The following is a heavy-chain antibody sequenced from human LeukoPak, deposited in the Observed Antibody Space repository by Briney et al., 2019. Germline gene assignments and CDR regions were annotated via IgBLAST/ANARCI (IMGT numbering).Heavy chain of an antibody. V-gene: IGHV4-39*01. CDR1: GGSISSSSYY. CDR2: IYYSGST. J-gene: IGHJ3*02. CDR3: ARHVWQQLDRDAFDI. D-gene: IGHD6-13*01. Sequence: SETLSLTCTVSGGSISSSSYYWGWIRQPPGKGLEWIGSIYYSGSTYYNPSLKSRVTMSVDTSKNQFSLKLSSVTAADTAVYYCARHVWQQLDRDAFDIWGQGTMVTVSS.